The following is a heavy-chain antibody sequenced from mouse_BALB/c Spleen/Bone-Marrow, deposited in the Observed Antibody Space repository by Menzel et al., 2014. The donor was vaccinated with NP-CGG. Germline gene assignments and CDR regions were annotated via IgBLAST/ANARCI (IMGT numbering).Heavy chain of an antibody. Sequence: QVQLQQSGAEMVRPGSSVKISCKASGYAFSNNWMNWMKQRPGQGLEWTGQIYPGDGDTNYNGKFKGKATLTADKSSSIAYMQLSSLTSEDSAVYFCHYFGSDYYVMDYWGQGTSVTVSS. CDR3: HYFGSDYYVMDY. CDR2: IYPGDGDT. D-gene: IGHD1-1*01. J-gene: IGHJ4*01. CDR1: GYAFSNNW. V-gene: IGHV1-80*01.